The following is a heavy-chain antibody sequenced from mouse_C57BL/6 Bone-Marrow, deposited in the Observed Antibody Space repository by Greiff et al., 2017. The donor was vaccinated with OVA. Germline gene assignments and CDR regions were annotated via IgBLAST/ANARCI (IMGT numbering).Heavy chain of an antibody. CDR1: GFTFSSYT. CDR2: ISGGGGNT. Sequence: EVQVVESGGGLVKPGGSLKLSCAASGFTFSSYTMSWVRQTPEKRLEWVATISGGGGNTYYPDSVKGRFTISRDNAKNTLYLQMSSLRSEDTALYYCARQLGRAYWGQGTLVTVSA. V-gene: IGHV5-9*01. D-gene: IGHD4-1*01. J-gene: IGHJ3*01. CDR3: ARQLGRAY.